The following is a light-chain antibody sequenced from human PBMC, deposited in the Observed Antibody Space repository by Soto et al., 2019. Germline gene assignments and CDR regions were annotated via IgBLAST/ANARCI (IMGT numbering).Light chain of an antibody. V-gene: IGLV6-57*02. Sequence: NCMLTQTHSESASPGKTVTISCTGSGGSIATNYVQWHQQRPGSAPTTVIYEDDKRPSGVPDRFSGSIDRSSNSASLIISGLKTEDEADYYCQSHDSTNVVFGRGTKLTVL. CDR3: QSHDSTNVV. CDR1: GGSIATNY. J-gene: IGLJ2*01. CDR2: EDD.